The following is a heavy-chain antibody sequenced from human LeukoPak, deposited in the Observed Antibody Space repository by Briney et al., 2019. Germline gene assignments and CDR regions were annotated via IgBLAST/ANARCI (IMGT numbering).Heavy chain of an antibody. J-gene: IGHJ5*02. CDR1: GGSFSGYY. D-gene: IGHD6-13*01. CDR2: ITHRGST. Sequence: SETLSLTCAVYGGSFSGYYWNWIRQPPGKGLEWIGEITHRGSTNYSPSLKSRVTISVDTSKNQFSLKLSSVTAADTAVYYCARGPLSSSSWYEGFNWFDPRGQGTLVTVSS. CDR3: ARGPLSSSSWYEGFNWFDP. V-gene: IGHV4-34*01.